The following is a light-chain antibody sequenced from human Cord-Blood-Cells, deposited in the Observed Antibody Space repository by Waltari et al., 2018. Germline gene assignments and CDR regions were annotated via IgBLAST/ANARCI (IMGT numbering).Light chain of an antibody. Sequence: QSALTQPAPVSGSPGQSTTTPAPGTRMDVGGFNLFSWYQQHPGKAPKLMICEGSRRPSGVSNRFSGSKSGNTASLTISGLQAEDEADYYCCSYAGSSTGVFGGGTKLTVL. CDR2: EGS. CDR1: RMDVGGFNL. V-gene: IGLV2-23*01. CDR3: CSYAGSSTGV. J-gene: IGLJ3*02.